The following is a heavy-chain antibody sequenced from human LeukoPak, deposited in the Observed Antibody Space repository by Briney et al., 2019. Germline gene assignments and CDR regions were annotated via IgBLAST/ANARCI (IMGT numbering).Heavy chain of an antibody. V-gene: IGHV1-69*13. CDR3: ARYGRVGYYYDSSGYYCDY. D-gene: IGHD3-22*01. Sequence: SVKVSCKAPGGTFSSYAISWVRQAPGQGLEWMGGIIPIFGTANYAQKFQGRVTITADESTSTAYMELSSLRSEDTAVYYCARYGRVGYYYDSSGYYCDYWGQGTLVTVSS. J-gene: IGHJ4*02. CDR1: GGTFSSYA. CDR2: IIPIFGTA.